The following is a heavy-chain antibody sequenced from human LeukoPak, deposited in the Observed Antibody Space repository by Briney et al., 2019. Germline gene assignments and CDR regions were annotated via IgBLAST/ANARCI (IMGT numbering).Heavy chain of an antibody. CDR3: AKASPSPGYYFDY. CDR2: IWYDGSNK. V-gene: IGHV3-33*06. Sequence: PGRSLRLPCAASGFTFSSYGMHWVRQAPGKGLEWVAVIWYDGSNKYYADSVKGRFTISRDNSKNTLYLQMNSLRAEDTAVYYCAKASPSPGYYFDYWGQGTLVTVSS. CDR1: GFTFSSYG. J-gene: IGHJ4*02. D-gene: IGHD1-14*01.